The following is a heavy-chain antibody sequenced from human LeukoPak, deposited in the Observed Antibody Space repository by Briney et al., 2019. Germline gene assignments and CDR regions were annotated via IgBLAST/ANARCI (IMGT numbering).Heavy chain of an antibody. CDR1: GGTFSSYA. CDR2: IIPIFGTA. J-gene: IGHJ6*03. D-gene: IGHD6-13*01. CDR3: ARGDREGMDYYYMDV. Sequence: ASVKVSCKASGGTFSSYAISWVRQAPGQGLEWMGRIIPIFGTANYAQKFQGRVTITTDESTSTAYMELSSLRSEDTAVYYCARGDREGMDYYYMDVWGKGTTVTVSS. V-gene: IGHV1-69*05.